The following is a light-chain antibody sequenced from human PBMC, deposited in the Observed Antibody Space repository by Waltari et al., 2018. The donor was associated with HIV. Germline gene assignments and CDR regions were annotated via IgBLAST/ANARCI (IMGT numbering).Light chain of an antibody. V-gene: IGLV2-8*01. CDR1: SSDVGDYNY. CDR3: WSYAGSNNPVV. J-gene: IGLJ2*01. Sequence: QSALTQPPSASGSPGQSVTISCTGTSSDVGDYNYVSWYQQHPGNAPKLMIYEVSKRPPGVPARVSVSKSGNTASLTVSGLQAEDEAEYYCWSYAGSNNPVVFGGGTKLTVL. CDR2: EVS.